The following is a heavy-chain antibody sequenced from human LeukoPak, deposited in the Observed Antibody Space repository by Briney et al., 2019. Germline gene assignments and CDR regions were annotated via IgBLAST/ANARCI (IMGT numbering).Heavy chain of an antibody. CDR3: GRDTGLVGATWYYYYMDV. J-gene: IGHJ6*03. CDR2: PYCDGSNT. CDR1: GFTFDYYG. Sequence: GGSVRLSCAASGFTFDYYGMRWLRPAPGKGLEWVSFPYCDGSNTDHADPVKGRFTISRDNAKNSLYLQMNGLRAEDTAVYYCGRDTGLVGATWYYYYMDVWGKGTTVTVSS. V-gene: IGHV3-20*04. D-gene: IGHD1-26*01.